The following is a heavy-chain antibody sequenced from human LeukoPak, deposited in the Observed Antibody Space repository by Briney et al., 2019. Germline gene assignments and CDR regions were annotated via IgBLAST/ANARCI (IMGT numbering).Heavy chain of an antibody. Sequence: GASVKVSCKVSGYTHTELSMHWVRQAPGKGLEWMGGFDSEDGETIYAQKFQGRVTMTEDTSTDTAYMELSSLRSEDTAVYYCATRLRYGDFLYYYYGMDVWGQGTTVTVSS. D-gene: IGHD4-17*01. V-gene: IGHV1-24*01. CDR2: FDSEDGET. CDR1: GYTHTELS. J-gene: IGHJ6*02. CDR3: ATRLRYGDFLYYYYGMDV.